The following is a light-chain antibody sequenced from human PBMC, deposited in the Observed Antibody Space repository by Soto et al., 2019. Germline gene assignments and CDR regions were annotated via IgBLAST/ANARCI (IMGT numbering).Light chain of an antibody. CDR2: DTS. V-gene: IGKV3-20*01. CDR1: QSVSSSY. CDR3: QQYGTSEII. Sequence: EIVMTQSPATLSVSPVERATLSCMASQSVSSSYLAWYQLKPGQAPRLLIYDTSSRATGVPDRYSASGSGTDFTLTISRLEPEDFAVFFCQQYGTSEIIFGQGTRLEIK. J-gene: IGKJ5*01.